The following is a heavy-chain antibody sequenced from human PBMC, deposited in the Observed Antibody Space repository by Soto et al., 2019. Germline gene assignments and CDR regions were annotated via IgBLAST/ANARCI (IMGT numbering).Heavy chain of an antibody. V-gene: IGHV4-34*01. CDR2: INHLGSI. J-gene: IGHJ6*03. D-gene: IGHD2-21*01. CDR3: ARGGISHWAYFYYMDV. Sequence: QVQLQQWGAGLLKPSETLSLTCVVSGGSLSDYFWSWIRQPPGMALEWIGEINHLGSINYNPSLKSRVTMSVDMAKNQFSLTVNSVTAADTATYYCARGGISHWAYFYYMDVWDRGTTVTVSS. CDR1: GGSLSDYF.